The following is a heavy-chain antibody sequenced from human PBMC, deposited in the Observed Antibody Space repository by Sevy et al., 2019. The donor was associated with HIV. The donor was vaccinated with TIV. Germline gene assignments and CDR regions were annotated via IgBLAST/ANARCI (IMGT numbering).Heavy chain of an antibody. CDR3: ARGLCRGDCYSGFDS. Sequence: LSLTGTVSGGSISSGGYYWNWIRQHPGKGLEWVGCIYDSGKTYYTLSLKSPLTIATDTSKNQLSLKLTSVTAADTAVYYCARGLCRGDCYSGFDSWGQGTLVTVSS. CDR1: GGSISSGGYY. D-gene: IGHD2-21*02. V-gene: IGHV4-31*01. J-gene: IGHJ4*02. CDR2: IYDSGKT.